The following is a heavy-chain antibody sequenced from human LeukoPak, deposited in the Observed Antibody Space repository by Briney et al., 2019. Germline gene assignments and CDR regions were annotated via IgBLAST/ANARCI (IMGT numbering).Heavy chain of an antibody. CDR3: ARDPDIVVVPAAIRYYYYGMDV. J-gene: IGHJ6*04. Sequence: GGSLRLSCAASGFTFSSYSMNWVRQAPGKGLEWVSSISCSSSYIYYADSVKGRFTISRDNAKNSLYLQMNSLRAEDTAVYYCARDPDIVVVPAAIRYYYYGMDVWAKGPRSPSPQ. V-gene: IGHV3-21*01. D-gene: IGHD2-2*01. CDR2: ISCSSSYI. CDR1: GFTFSSYS.